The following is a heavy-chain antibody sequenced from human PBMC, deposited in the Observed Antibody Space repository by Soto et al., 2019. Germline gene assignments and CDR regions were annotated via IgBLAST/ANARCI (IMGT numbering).Heavy chain of an antibody. Sequence: GESLKISCKGSGYSFTSYWIGWVRQMPGKGLEWMGIIYPGDSDTRYSPSFQGQVTISADRSISTAYLQWSSLKASDTAMYYCARFGFGVPDYYYGMDVWGQGTTVTISS. CDR1: GYSFTSYW. CDR2: IYPGDSDT. CDR3: ARFGFGVPDYYYGMDV. J-gene: IGHJ6*02. D-gene: IGHD3-3*01. V-gene: IGHV5-51*01.